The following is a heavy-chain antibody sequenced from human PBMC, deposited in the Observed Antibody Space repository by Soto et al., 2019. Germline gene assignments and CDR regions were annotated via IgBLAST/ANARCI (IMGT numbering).Heavy chain of an antibody. J-gene: IGHJ4*02. CDR3: AKVPRRQWELLLDY. CDR1: GFTFSSYA. D-gene: IGHD1-26*01. Sequence: PGGSLRLSCAASGFTFSSYAMSWVRQAPGKGLEWVSAISGSGGSTYYADSVKGRFTISRDNSKNTLYLQMNSLRAEDTAVYYCAKVPRRQWELLLDYWGQGTLVTVPS. V-gene: IGHV3-23*01. CDR2: ISGSGGST.